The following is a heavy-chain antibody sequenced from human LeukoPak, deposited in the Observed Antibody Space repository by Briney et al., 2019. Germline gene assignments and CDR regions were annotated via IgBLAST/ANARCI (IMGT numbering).Heavy chain of an antibody. D-gene: IGHD6-6*01. CDR1: GFTFSSYG. CDR2: ISYDGSNK. J-gene: IGHJ4*02. V-gene: IGHV3-30*03. CDR3: VYSSWDY. Sequence: GGSLRLSCAASGFTFSSYGMHWVRQAPGKGLEWVAVISYDGSNKYYADSVKGRFTISRDNSKNTLYLQMNSLRAEDTAVYYCVYSSWDYWGQGTLVTVSS.